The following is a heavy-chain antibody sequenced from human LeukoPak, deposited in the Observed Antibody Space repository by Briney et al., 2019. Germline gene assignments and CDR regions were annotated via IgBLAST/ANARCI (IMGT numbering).Heavy chain of an antibody. Sequence: GGSLRLSCAASGFTFSSHWMSWVRQAPGKGPEWVANIKQDGTEIYYAASVEGRFTISRDNAKNSLYLQMNSLRAEDTAVYYCARGQWLTNYYFDYWGQGTLVTVSS. CDR3: ARGQWLTNYYFDY. J-gene: IGHJ4*02. V-gene: IGHV3-7*01. D-gene: IGHD6-19*01. CDR2: IKQDGTEI. CDR1: GFTFSSHW.